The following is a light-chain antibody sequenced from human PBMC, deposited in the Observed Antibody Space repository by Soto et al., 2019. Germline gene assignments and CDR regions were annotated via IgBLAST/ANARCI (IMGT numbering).Light chain of an antibody. J-gene: IGKJ3*01. CDR1: QDISNY. CDR2: DAS. CDR3: QQYGTRRVT. Sequence: DIQMTQSPSSLSASVGDRVTITCQASQDISNYLNWYQQKPGKAPKLLIYDASNLETGVPSRFSGSGSGTDFTFAISSLQPEDIATYYCQQYGTRRVTFGPGIKVDI. V-gene: IGKV1-33*01.